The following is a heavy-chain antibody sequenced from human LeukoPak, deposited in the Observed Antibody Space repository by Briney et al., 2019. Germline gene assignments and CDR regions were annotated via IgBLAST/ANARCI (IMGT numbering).Heavy chain of an antibody. V-gene: IGHV1-58*02. CDR1: GFTFSTSA. Sequence: SVKVSCKASGFTFSTSAMQWVRQARGQRLEWIGWIVVGSGNTNYAQKFQERVTITRDMSTSTAYMELRRLRSEDTAVYYCARIGGSPYYYGSGSYPLDYWGQGTLVTVSS. CDR3: ARIGGSPYYYGSGSYPLDY. D-gene: IGHD3-10*01. CDR2: IVVGSGNT. J-gene: IGHJ4*02.